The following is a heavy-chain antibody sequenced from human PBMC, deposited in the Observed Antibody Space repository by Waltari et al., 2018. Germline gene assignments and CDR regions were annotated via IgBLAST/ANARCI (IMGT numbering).Heavy chain of an antibody. Sequence: EVQLVESGVGLVQPGGSLRLSCAASGFTFSSNDMHWVRQATGKGLEWVSAISSTGDTYYAASVRGRFTISRENAQRSVYLQMNSLRAGDTALYYCATISSVAIHWGQGTTVTVSS. CDR3: ATISSVAIH. CDR1: GFTFSSND. CDR2: ISSTGDT. V-gene: IGHV3-13*01. D-gene: IGHD2-15*01. J-gene: IGHJ6*02.